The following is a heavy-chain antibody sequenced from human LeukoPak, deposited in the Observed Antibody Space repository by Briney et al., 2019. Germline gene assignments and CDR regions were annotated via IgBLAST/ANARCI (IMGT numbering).Heavy chain of an antibody. J-gene: IGHJ4*02. CDR1: GGSISSCF. CDR3: AKASVSTAVLFDS. D-gene: IGHD5/OR15-5a*01. CDR2: MSNTGIT. V-gene: IGHV4-59*01. Sequence: SETLSLTCTVSGGSISSCFWNWIRQPPGQRLQWIGYMSNTGITKYNPSLKSRVTISADTSKNQFSLILNSVTTADTAVYYCAKASVSTAVLFDSWGQGTLVAVSS.